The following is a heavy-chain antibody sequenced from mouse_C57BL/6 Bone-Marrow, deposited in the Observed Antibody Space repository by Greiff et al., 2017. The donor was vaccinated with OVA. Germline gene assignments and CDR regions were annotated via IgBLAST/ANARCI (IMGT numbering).Heavy chain of an antibody. CDR2: ISYDGSN. Sequence: EVKLVESGPGLVKPSQSLSLTCSVTGYSITSGYYWNWIRQFPGNKLEWMGYISYDGSNNYNPSLKNRISITRDTSKNQFFLKLNSVTTEDTATYYCARDCPYLYWGQGTLVTVSA. D-gene: IGHD5-5*01. CDR3: ARDCPYLY. J-gene: IGHJ3*01. V-gene: IGHV3-6*01. CDR1: GYSITSGYY.